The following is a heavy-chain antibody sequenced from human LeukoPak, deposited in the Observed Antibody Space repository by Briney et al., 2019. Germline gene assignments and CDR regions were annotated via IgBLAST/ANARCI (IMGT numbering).Heavy chain of an antibody. CDR3: ARGGYSGYGDFDY. CDR1: GGTFSSYA. V-gene: IGHV1-69*13. Sequence: SVNVSCKASGGTFSSYAISWVRQAPGQGLEWMGGIIPIFGTANYARKFQGRVTITADESTSTAYMELSSLRSEDTAVYYCARGGYSGYGDFDYWGQGTLVTVSS. CDR2: IIPIFGTA. J-gene: IGHJ4*02. D-gene: IGHD5-12*01.